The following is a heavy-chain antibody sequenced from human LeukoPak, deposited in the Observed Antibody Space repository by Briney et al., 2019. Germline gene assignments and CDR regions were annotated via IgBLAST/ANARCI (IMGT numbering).Heavy chain of an antibody. CDR3: ARGIAAAGDLDAFDI. Sequence: ASVKVSCKASGYTFTSYGISWVRQAPGQGLEWMGWISAYNGNTNYAQKFQGRVTMTRDPSTSTVYMELSSLRSDDTAVYYCARGIAAAGDLDAFDIWGQGTMVTVSS. CDR2: ISAYNGNT. V-gene: IGHV1-18*01. D-gene: IGHD6-13*01. J-gene: IGHJ3*02. CDR1: GYTFTSYG.